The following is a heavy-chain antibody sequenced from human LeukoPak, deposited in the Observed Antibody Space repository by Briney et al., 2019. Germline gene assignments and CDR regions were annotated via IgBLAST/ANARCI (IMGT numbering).Heavy chain of an antibody. CDR3: ARDSYGSGLNWFDP. Sequence: SETLSLTCAVYGGSFSGYYWSWIRQPAGKGLEWIGRIYTSGSTNYNPSLKSRVTMSVDTSKNQFSLKLSSVTAADTAVYYCARDSYGSGLNWFDPWGQGTLVTVSS. D-gene: IGHD3-10*01. CDR2: IYTSGST. J-gene: IGHJ5*02. CDR1: GGSFSGYY. V-gene: IGHV4-4*07.